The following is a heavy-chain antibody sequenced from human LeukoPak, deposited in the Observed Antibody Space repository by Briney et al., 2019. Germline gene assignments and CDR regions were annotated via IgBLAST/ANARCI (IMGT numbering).Heavy chain of an antibody. CDR1: GFTFSSYG. V-gene: IGHV3-30*02. J-gene: IGHJ4*02. CDR3: AKDSLLLWFGELWVDY. Sequence: GALRLSCAASGFTFSSYGMHWVRQAPGKGLEWMAFIRYDGSNKYYADSVKGRFTISRDSSKNTLYLQMNSLRAEDTAVYYCAKDSLLLWFGELWVDYWGQGTLVTVSS. D-gene: IGHD3-10*01. CDR2: IRYDGSNK.